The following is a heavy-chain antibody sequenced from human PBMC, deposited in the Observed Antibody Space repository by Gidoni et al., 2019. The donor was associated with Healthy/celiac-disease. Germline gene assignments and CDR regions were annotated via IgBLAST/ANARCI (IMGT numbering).Heavy chain of an antibody. D-gene: IGHD2-2*01. CDR1: GFTFSSYG. Sequence: QVQLVESGGGVVQPGRSLRLSCAASGFTFSSYGMHWVRQAPGKGLEWVAVISHDGSNKYYADSVKGRFTISRDNSKNTLYLQMNSLRAEDTAVYYCASPVVVPAAMDYWGQGTLVTVSS. CDR2: ISHDGSNK. J-gene: IGHJ4*02. CDR3: ASPVVVPAAMDY. V-gene: IGHV3-30*03.